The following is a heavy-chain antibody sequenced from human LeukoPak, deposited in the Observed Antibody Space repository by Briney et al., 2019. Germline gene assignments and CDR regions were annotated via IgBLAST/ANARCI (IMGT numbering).Heavy chain of an antibody. D-gene: IGHD3-10*01. CDR1: GFTFSSYE. V-gene: IGHV3-48*03. J-gene: IGHJ1*01. CDR3: ARVGTLEYFQH. CDR2: ISSSGSTI. Sequence: GGSLRLSCAASGFTFSSYEMNWVRQAPGKGLEWVSYISSSGSTIYYADSVKGRFTISRDNAKNSLYLQMNSLRAEDTAVYYCARVGTLEYFQHWGQGTLVTVSS.